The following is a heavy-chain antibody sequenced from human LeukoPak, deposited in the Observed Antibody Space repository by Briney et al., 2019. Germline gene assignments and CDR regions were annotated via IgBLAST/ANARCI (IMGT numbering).Heavy chain of an antibody. CDR2: IRYDGSNK. Sequence: GGSLRLSCAASGFTFSSYGMHWVRQAPGKGLEWVAFIRYDGSNKYYADSVKGRFTISRDNSKNTLYLQMNSLRAEDTAAYYCAKSPRYCSSTSCSHALYYFDYWGQGTLVTVSS. CDR3: AKSPRYCSSTSCSHALYYFDY. D-gene: IGHD2-2*01. V-gene: IGHV3-30*02. CDR1: GFTFSSYG. J-gene: IGHJ4*02.